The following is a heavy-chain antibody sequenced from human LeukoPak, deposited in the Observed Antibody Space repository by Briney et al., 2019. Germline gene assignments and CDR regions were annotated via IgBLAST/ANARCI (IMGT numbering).Heavy chain of an antibody. CDR2: ISTSGST. V-gene: IGHV4-61*02. J-gene: IGHJ4*02. Sequence: PSQTLSLTCTVSGGSISSGTYYWRWLRQPAGKGLEWIGRISTSGSTDYNPSLKSRVTISVDMSKNQFSLKLSSVTAADTAVYYCAMGGGLGIVDYWGQGTLVTVSS. D-gene: IGHD7-27*01. CDR1: GGSISSGTYY. CDR3: AMGGGLGIVDY.